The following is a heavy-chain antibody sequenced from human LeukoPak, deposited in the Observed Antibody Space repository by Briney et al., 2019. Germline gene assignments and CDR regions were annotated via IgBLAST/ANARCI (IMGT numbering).Heavy chain of an antibody. CDR3: ARLSLNWFDP. CDR1: GGSISSYY. V-gene: IGHV4-4*09. J-gene: IGHJ5*02. CDR2: IYTSGST. Sequence: PSETLSLTCTVSGGSISSYYWSWIRQPPGKGLEWIGYIYTSGSTNYNPSLKSRVTISVDTSKNQFSLKLSPVTAADTAVYYCARLSLNWFDPWGQGTLVTVSS.